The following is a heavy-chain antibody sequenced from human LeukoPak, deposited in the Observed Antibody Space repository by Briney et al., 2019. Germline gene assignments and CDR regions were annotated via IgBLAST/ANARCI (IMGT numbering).Heavy chain of an antibody. J-gene: IGHJ4*02. CDR1: GGSTSSYY. D-gene: IGHD5-24*01. Sequence: PSETLSLTCTVSGGSTSSYYWSWIRQPAGKGLEWIGRIYTSGSTNYNPSLKSRVTMSVDTSKNQFSLKLSSVTAADTAVYYCARDRLGRDGYNYFDYWGQGTLVTVSS. CDR3: ARDRLGRDGYNYFDY. V-gene: IGHV4-4*07. CDR2: IYTSGST.